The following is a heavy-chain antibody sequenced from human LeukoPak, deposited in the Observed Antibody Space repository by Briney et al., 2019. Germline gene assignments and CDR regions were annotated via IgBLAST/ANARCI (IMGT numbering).Heavy chain of an antibody. D-gene: IGHD6-13*01. CDR1: GYTSTSYG. CDR3: ARGPRYSSSWYYYYGMDV. V-gene: IGHV1-18*01. CDR2: ISAYNGNT. J-gene: IGHJ6*02. Sequence: GASVKVSCKASGYTSTSYGISWVRQAPGQGLEWMGWISAYNGNTNYAQKLQGRVTMTTDTSTSTAYMELRSLRSDNTAVYYCARGPRYSSSWYYYYGMDVWGQGTTVTVSS.